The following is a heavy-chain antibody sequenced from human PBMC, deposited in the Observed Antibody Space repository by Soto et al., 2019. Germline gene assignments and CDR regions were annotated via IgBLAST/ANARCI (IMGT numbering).Heavy chain of an antibody. CDR3: ARGVEYSYGPYYFDY. CDR2: INHSGST. D-gene: IGHD5-18*01. Sequence: SETLSLTCAVYGGSFSGYYWSWIRQPPGKGLEWIGEINHSGSTNYNPSLKSRVTISVDTSKNQFSLKLSSVTAADTAVYYCARGVEYSYGPYYFDYWGQGTLVTVSS. J-gene: IGHJ4*02. V-gene: IGHV4-34*09. CDR1: GGSFSGYY.